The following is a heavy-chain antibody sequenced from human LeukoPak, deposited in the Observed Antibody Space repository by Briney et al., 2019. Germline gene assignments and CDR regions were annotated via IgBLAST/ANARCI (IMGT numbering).Heavy chain of an antibody. J-gene: IGHJ4*02. CDR2: INPTSGDT. Sequence: ASVKVSCKASGGTFSSYAISWVRQAPGQGLEWMGWINPTSGDTNYVQKFQGRVTMTRDTPISTTYMELNTLRSDDTAVYYCAKDNRYYYDTSGLRGIDYWGQGTLVTVSS. CDR3: AKDNRYYYDTSGLRGIDY. CDR1: GGTFSSYA. D-gene: IGHD3-22*01. V-gene: IGHV1-2*02.